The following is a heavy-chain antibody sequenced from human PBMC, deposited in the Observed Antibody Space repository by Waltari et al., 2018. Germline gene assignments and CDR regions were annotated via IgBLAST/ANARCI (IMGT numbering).Heavy chain of an antibody. CDR1: GLTFSTSW. CDR3: ATTAAVTFHY. V-gene: IGHV3-7*01. J-gene: IGHJ4*02. D-gene: IGHD6-13*01. CDR2: IKEDGSEK. Sequence: EVQLVESGGGLVQPGGSLRLSCAASGLTFSTSWISWVRQAPGKGLEWVAIIKEDGSEKYYVDSVKGRFTISRDNAKNSLFLQMNSLTAADTAVYYCATTAAVTFHYWGQGTLVTVSS.